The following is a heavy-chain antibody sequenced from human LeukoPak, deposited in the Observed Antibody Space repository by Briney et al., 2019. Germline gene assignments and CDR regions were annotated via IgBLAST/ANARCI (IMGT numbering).Heavy chain of an antibody. D-gene: IGHD3-9*01. V-gene: IGHV7-4-1*02. CDR3: ARALGDVYEILTGPNWCDP. CDR1: GGTFTIYA. J-gene: IGHJ5*02. CDR2: INTNTGNP. Sequence: ASVTVSCTASGGTFTIYAMNWVRQAPGQGLGWMGWINTNTGNPTYAQGLTGRFVFSLDTSVSTAYLQISSLKAEDTAVYYCARALGDVYEILTGPNWCDPGGQGTLVTVSS.